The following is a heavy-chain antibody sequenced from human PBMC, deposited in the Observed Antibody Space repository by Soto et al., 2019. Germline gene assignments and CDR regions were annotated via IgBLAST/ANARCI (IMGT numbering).Heavy chain of an antibody. Sequence: PGGSLRLSCAAYGFTFSDYYISWIRQAPGKGLEWVSYISSSGSTIYYADSVKGRFTISRDNAKNSLYLQMNSLRAEDTAVYYCASQAYYDFWSGYYTDFDYWGQGTLVTVSS. V-gene: IGHV3-11*01. CDR2: ISSSGSTI. J-gene: IGHJ4*02. D-gene: IGHD3-3*01. CDR1: GFTFSDYY. CDR3: ASQAYYDFWSGYYTDFDY.